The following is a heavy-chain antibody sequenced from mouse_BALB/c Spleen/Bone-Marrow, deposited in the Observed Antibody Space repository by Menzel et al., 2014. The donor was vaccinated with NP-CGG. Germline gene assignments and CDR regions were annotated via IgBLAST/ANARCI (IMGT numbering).Heavy chain of an antibody. Sequence: EVKVVESGGGLVKPGGSLKLSCAASGFTFSDYYMYWVRQTPEKRLEWVATISDGGSYTYYPDSVKGRFTISRDNAKNNLFLQLSSLKSEDTAMYYCAREVSMDYCGQGTSVTVSS. J-gene: IGHJ4*01. CDR1: GFTFSDYY. CDR3: AREVSMDY. V-gene: IGHV5-4*02. CDR2: ISDGGSYT.